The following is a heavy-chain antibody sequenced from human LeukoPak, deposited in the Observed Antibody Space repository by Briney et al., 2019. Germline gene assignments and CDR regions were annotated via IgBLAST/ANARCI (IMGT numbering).Heavy chain of an antibody. CDR1: GGTFSSYG. D-gene: IGHD6-13*01. CDR2: IIPIFGTA. J-gene: IGHJ4*02. CDR3: AREGGAAAGINFDY. V-gene: IGHV1-69*01. Sequence: SVKVSCKASGGTFSSYGISWVRQAPGQGLEWMGGIIPIFGTANYAQKFQGRVTITADESTSTAYMELSSLRSEDTAVYYCAREGGAAAGINFDYWGQGTLVTVSS.